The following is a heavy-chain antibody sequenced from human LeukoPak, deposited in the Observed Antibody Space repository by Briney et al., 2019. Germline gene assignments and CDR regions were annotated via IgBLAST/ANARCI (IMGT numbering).Heavy chain of an antibody. CDR1: GGSFSGYY. CDR3: ARWSRPGIAAAGTEY. V-gene: IGHV4-59*10. CDR2: IYTSGSI. J-gene: IGHJ4*02. D-gene: IGHD6-13*01. Sequence: PSETLSLTCAVYGGSFSGYYWSWIRQPAGKGLEWIGRIYTSGSINYNPSLKSRVTISVDTSKNQFSLKLSSVTAADTAVYYCARWSRPGIAAAGTEYWGQGTLVTVSS.